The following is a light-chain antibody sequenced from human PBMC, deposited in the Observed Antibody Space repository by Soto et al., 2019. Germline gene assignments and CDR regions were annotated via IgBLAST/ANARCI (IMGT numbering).Light chain of an antibody. CDR3: QQRSNWAT. Sequence: EIVMTQFPATLSVSPGERATLSCRASQSVSRNLAWYQQKPGQAPRLLIYDASNRATGIPARFSGSGSVTDFTLTISSLEPEDFAVYYCQQRSNWATFGPGTKVDIK. CDR2: DAS. J-gene: IGKJ3*01. V-gene: IGKV3-11*01. CDR1: QSVSRN.